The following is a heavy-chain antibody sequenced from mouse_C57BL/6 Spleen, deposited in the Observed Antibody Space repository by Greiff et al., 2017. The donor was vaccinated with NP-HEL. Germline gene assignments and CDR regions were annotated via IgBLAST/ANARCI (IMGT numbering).Heavy chain of an antibody. Sequence: QVQLQQSGAELMKPGASVKLSCKATGYTFTGYWIEWVKQRPGHGLEWIGEILPGSGSTNHNEKFKGKATFTADTSSNTAYMQLSSLTTEDSAIYYCARDGYRAGDYWGQGTTLTVSS. V-gene: IGHV1-9*01. J-gene: IGHJ2*01. CDR2: ILPGSGST. CDR3: ARDGYRAGDY. D-gene: IGHD3-3*01. CDR1: GYTFTGYW.